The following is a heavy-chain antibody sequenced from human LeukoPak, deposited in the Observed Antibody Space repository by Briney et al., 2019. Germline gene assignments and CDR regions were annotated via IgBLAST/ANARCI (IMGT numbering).Heavy chain of an antibody. Sequence: GGSLRLSCAASGFAFSSYAMSWVRQAPGKGLEWVSAISGSGGSTYYADSVKGRFTISRDNSKNSLYLQMNSLRAEDTAVYYCARNGGWWYFDYWGQGTLVTVSS. J-gene: IGHJ4*02. CDR1: GFAFSSYA. CDR2: ISGSGGST. V-gene: IGHV3-23*01. CDR3: ARNGGWWYFDY. D-gene: IGHD2-8*02.